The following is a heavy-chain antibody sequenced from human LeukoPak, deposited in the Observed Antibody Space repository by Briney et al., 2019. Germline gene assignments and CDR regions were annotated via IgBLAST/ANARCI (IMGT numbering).Heavy chain of an antibody. D-gene: IGHD3-3*01. CDR2: ISSSSSYI. Sequence: GGSLRLSCAASGFTFSSYSMNWVRQAPGKGLEWVSSISSSSSYIYYADSVKGRFTISRDNAKNSLYLQMNSLRAEDTAAYYCAREVWSDSIDGGYWGQGTLVTVSS. CDR3: AREVWSDSIDGGY. V-gene: IGHV3-21*01. CDR1: GFTFSSYS. J-gene: IGHJ4*02.